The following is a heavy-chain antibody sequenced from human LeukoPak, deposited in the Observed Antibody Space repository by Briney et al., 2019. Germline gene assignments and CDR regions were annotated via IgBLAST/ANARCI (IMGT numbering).Heavy chain of an antibody. CDR2: IHSSGST. CDR1: GGSISDYY. J-gene: IGHJ4*02. Sequence: SETLSLTCTVSGGSISDYYWTWIRQPPGKGLEWIAYIHSSGSTNYNPSLKSRVIISVDTSRSQLSLKLSSVTAADAAVYYCARIEGDNSLDYWGQGTLVTVSS. V-gene: IGHV4-59*01. CDR3: ARIEGDNSLDY. D-gene: IGHD3-16*01.